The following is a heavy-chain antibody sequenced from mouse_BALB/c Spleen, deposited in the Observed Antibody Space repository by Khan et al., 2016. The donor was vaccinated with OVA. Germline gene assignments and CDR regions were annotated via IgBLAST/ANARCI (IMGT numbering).Heavy chain of an antibody. Sequence: EVELVESGPGLVKPSQSLSLTCPVTGYSITSDYAWNWIRQFPGNKLAWMGFINYSGNTKYNPSLKSRISITRDTSENQFVLQLNSVTTEDTATYYCARVYGGDFDYWGQGTTLTVSS. V-gene: IGHV3-2*02. CDR1: GYSITSDYA. CDR3: ARVYGGDFDY. CDR2: INYSGNT. J-gene: IGHJ2*01. D-gene: IGHD1-1*01.